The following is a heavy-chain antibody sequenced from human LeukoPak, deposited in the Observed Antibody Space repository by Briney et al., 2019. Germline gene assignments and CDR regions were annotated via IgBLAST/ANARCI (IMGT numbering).Heavy chain of an antibody. V-gene: IGHV4-38-2*02. J-gene: IGHJ4*02. Sequence: PSETLSLTCTVSGYSISSGYYWGWIRQPPGKGLEWIGSIYHSGSTYYNPSLKSRVTISVDTSKNQFSLKLSSVTAADTAVYYCARDHDLLGILTGYYTSAFDYWGQGTLVTVSS. CDR1: GYSISSGYY. D-gene: IGHD3-9*01. CDR2: IYHSGST. CDR3: ARDHDLLGILTGYYTSAFDY.